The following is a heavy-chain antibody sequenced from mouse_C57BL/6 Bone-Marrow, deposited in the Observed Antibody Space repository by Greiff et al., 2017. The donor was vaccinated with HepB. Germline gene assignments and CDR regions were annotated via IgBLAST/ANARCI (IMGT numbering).Heavy chain of an antibody. V-gene: IGHV1-64*01. Sequence: QVQLQQPGAELVKPGASVKLSCKASGYTFTSYWMHWVKQRPGQGLEWIGMIHPNSGSTNYNEKFKSKATLTVDKSSITAYMQPSTLTSADSTVYCCARWLLLAWFAYWGQGTLVTVSA. CDR2: IHPNSGST. CDR1: GYTFTSYW. D-gene: IGHD1-1*01. CDR3: ARWLLLAWFAY. J-gene: IGHJ3*01.